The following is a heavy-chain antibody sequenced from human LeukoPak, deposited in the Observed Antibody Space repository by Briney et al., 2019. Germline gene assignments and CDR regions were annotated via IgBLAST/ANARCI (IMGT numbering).Heavy chain of an antibody. CDR1: GYTFTGYY. Sequence: ASVKVSCKASGYTFTGYYMHWVRQAPGQGLEWMGWINPNSGGTNYAQKFQGRVTMTRDTSISTAYMELSRLRSDDTAVYYCARDSSIAAPPGYWYFDLWGRGTLVTVSS. V-gene: IGHV1-2*02. CDR3: ARDSSIAAPPGYWYFDL. CDR2: INPNSGGT. D-gene: IGHD6-6*01. J-gene: IGHJ2*01.